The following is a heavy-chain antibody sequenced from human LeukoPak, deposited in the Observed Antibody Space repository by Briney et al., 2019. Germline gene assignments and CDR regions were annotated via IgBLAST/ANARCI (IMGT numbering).Heavy chain of an antibody. J-gene: IGHJ6*03. CDR2: INPSGVST. CDR3: ARGGEERSEQHLNSYYYYYYMDV. V-gene: IGHV1-46*01. D-gene: IGHD6-13*01. CDR1: GYTFTSYY. Sequence: GASVKVSCKASGYTFTSYYMHWVRQAPGQGLEWMGIINPSGVSTSYAQKFQGRVTMTRDMSTSTVYMELSSLRSEDTAVYYCARGGEERSEQHLNSYYYYYYMDVWGKGTTVTVSS.